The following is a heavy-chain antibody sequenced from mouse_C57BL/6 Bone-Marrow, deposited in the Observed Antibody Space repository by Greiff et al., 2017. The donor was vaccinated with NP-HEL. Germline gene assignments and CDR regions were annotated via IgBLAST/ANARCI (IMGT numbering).Heavy chain of an antibody. V-gene: IGHV5-16*01. CDR1: GFTFSDYY. Sequence: EVNVVESEGGLVQPGSSMKLSCTASGFTFSDYYMAWVRQVPEKGLEWVANINYDGSSTYYLDSLKSRFIISRDNAKNILYLQMSSLKSEDTATYYCARDGNGPYYYGSPLFDYWGQGTTLTVSS. CDR2: INYDGSST. CDR3: ARDGNGPYYYGSPLFDY. J-gene: IGHJ2*01. D-gene: IGHD1-1*01.